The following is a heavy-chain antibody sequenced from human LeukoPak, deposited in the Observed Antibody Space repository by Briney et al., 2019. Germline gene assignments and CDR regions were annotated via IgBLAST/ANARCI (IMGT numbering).Heavy chain of an antibody. CDR3: ARNPDPLYYYDSSEDAFDI. CDR1: GYTLTTYG. V-gene: IGHV1-18*01. J-gene: IGHJ3*02. D-gene: IGHD3-22*01. Sequence: ASVKVSCKASGYTLTTYGVSWVRQAPGQGLEWMGWISAYNGHTSYAQKLQGRVTMTTDTSTSTAYMELRSLRSDDTAVYYCARNPDPLYYYDSSEDAFDIWGQGTMVTVSS. CDR2: ISAYNGHT.